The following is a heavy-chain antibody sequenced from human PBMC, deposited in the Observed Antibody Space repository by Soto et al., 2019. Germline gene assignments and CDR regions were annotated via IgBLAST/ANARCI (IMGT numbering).Heavy chain of an antibody. Sequence: PSETLSLTCTVSGGSISNANYYWSWIPHHPGKGLELIGYIYYTGTTYYSPSLESRVAISVDTSQNQCSLKLSSVTAADTAVYYCASASRGGMDVWGQGTTVTVSS. V-gene: IGHV4-31*03. CDR3: ASASRGGMDV. J-gene: IGHJ6*02. CDR2: IYYTGTT. D-gene: IGHD2-2*01. CDR1: GGSISNANYY.